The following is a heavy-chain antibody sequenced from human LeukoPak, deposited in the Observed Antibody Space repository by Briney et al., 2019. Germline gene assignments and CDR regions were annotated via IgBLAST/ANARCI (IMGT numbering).Heavy chain of an antibody. J-gene: IGHJ4*02. CDR3: AKKAQLTSPGNYFDY. CDR2: IDNSDGNT. Sequence: TGGPLRLTCAASGFTFSTYAMNWVRQAPGKGLEWVSAIDNSDGNTYYADSVQGRFTISRDNSKNTLYLQMHSLRAEDTAMYYCAKKAQLTSPGNYFDYWGQGTLVTVSA. D-gene: IGHD1-1*01. CDR1: GFTFSTYA. V-gene: IGHV3-23*01.